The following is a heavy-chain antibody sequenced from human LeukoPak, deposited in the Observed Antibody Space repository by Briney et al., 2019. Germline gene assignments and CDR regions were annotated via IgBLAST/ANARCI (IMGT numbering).Heavy chain of an antibody. CDR3: ARDRSPLYYDSSGYDF. CDR2: IGTSSSDK. Sequence: GGSLRLSCAASGFAFSSYSMTWVRQAPGKGLEWVSSIGTSSSDKAYADSVKGRFTISRDNAMKSVYLQMNSPRAEDTAVYYCARDRSPLYYDSSGYDFGGQGTLVTVSP. J-gene: IGHJ4*02. D-gene: IGHD3-22*01. V-gene: IGHV3-21*01. CDR1: GFAFSSYS.